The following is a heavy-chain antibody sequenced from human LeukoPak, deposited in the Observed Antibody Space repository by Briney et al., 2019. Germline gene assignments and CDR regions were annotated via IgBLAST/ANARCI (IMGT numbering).Heavy chain of an antibody. V-gene: IGHV3-23*01. Sequence: GGSLRLSCAASGFTFSSYAMNWVRQAPGKGPEWVSLIKGSGDSTYYADSVRGRFTISRDNSKNTLYLQMNSLRGEDTAVYYCAKGEVVPAAIYGMDVWGQGTTVTVS. D-gene: IGHD2-2*02. J-gene: IGHJ6*02. CDR3: AKGEVVPAAIYGMDV. CDR1: GFTFSSYA. CDR2: IKGSGDST.